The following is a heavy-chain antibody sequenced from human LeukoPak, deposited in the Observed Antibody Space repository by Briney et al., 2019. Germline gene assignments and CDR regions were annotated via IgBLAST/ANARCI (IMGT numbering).Heavy chain of an antibody. CDR1: GGSISSDY. CDR2: IYYSGSP. Sequence: PSETLSLTCTVSGGSISSDYWSWIRQPPGKGLEWIGYIYYSGSPNYNPSLKSRVTISVDTSKNQFSLKLSSVTAADTAVYYCARATWLPVGLYYYDSSGYYYYFDYWGQGTLVTVSS. J-gene: IGHJ4*02. D-gene: IGHD3-22*01. V-gene: IGHV4-59*01. CDR3: ARATWLPVGLYYYDSSGYYYYFDY.